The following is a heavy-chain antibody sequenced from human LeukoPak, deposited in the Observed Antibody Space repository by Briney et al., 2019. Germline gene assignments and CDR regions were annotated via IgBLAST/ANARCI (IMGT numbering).Heavy chain of an antibody. CDR1: GFTFSSYS. Sequence: PGGFLRLSCAASGFTFSSYSMNWVRQAPGKGLEWVSSISGSGGSTYYADSVKGRFTISRDNSKNTLYLQMNSLRGEDTAVYYCAKDREGTIADYFDYWGQGTLVTVSS. J-gene: IGHJ4*02. V-gene: IGHV3-23*01. D-gene: IGHD1-7*01. CDR2: ISGSGGST. CDR3: AKDREGTIADYFDY.